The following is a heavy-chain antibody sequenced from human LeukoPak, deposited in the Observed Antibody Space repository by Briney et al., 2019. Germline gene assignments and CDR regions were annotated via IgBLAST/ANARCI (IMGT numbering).Heavy chain of an antibody. CDR3: ARDMAAMVTPPFDY. CDR1: GFTFSSYA. V-gene: IGHV3-30-3*01. D-gene: IGHD5-18*01. J-gene: IGHJ4*02. CDR2: ISYDGSNK. Sequence: GGSLRLSFAASGFTFSSYAMHWVRQAPGKGLEWVAVISYDGSNKYYADSVKGRFTISRDNSKNTLYLQMNSLRAEDTAVYYCARDMAAMVTPPFDYWGQGTLVTVSS.